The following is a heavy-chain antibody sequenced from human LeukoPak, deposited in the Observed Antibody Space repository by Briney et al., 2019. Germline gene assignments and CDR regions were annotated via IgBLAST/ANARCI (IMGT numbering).Heavy chain of an antibody. CDR1: GYTFTGYY. D-gene: IGHD2-15*01. J-gene: IGHJ4*02. CDR3: ARAPRYCSGGSCYSTFDY. CDR2: INPNSGGT. Sequence: ASVKVSCKASGYTFTGYYMHWVRQAPGQGLEWMGWINPNSGGTNYAQKFQGRVTMTRDTSISTAYMELSRLRSDDTAVYYCARAPRYCSGGSCYSTFDYWGQGTLVTVSS. V-gene: IGHV1-2*02.